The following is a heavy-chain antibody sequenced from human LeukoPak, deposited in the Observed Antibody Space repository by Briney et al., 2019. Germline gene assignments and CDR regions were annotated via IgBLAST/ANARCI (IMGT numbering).Heavy chain of an antibody. J-gene: IGHJ5*02. CDR1: GYTFSSYY. D-gene: IGHD2-21*01. CDR2: INPNGGGT. Sequence: GASVKVSCKASGYTFSSYYMHWVRQAPGQGLEWMGWINPNGGGTNFAQKFQGRVTMTRDTSISTAYMELSRLRSDDTAVYYCAREYYGRALDPWGQGTLVTVSS. V-gene: IGHV1-2*02. CDR3: AREYYGRALDP.